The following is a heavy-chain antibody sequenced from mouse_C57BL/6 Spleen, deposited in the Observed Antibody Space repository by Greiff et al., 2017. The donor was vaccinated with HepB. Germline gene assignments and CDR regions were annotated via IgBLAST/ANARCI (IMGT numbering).Heavy chain of an antibody. CDR2: INSDGGST. Sequence: EVKLMESGGGLVQPGESLKLSCESNEYEFPSHDMSWVRKTPEKRLELVAAINSDGGSTYYPDTMERRFIISRDNTKKTLYLQMSSLRSEDTALYYCARQGIYYGYDGFAYWGQGTLVTVSA. D-gene: IGHD2-2*01. J-gene: IGHJ3*01. CDR1: EYEFPSHD. V-gene: IGHV5-2*01. CDR3: ARQGIYYGYDGFAY.